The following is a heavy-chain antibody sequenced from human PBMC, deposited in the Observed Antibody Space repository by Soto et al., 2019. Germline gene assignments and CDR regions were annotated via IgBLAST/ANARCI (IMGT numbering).Heavy chain of an antibody. J-gene: IGHJ4*02. CDR2: IYSGGST. CDR1: GVTVSSNY. V-gene: IGHV3-66*04. Sequence: EVQLVESGGGLVQPGGSLRLSCAASGVTVSSNYMSWVRQAPGKGLEWVSVIYSGGSTYYADSVKGRFTISRDNSKNTLYHQMISLRAEDTAVYSCARHGYNYGGAYLDHWGQGTLVTVSS. D-gene: IGHD5-18*01. CDR3: ARHGYNYGGAYLDH.